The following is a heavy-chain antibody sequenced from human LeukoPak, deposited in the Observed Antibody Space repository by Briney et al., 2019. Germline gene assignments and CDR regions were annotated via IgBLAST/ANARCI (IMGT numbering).Heavy chain of an antibody. CDR2: IYYSGST. J-gene: IGHJ4*02. D-gene: IGHD6-19*01. Sequence: SETLSLTCTVSGGSISSYYWSWIRQPPGKGLEWIGYIYYSGSTNYNASLKSRVTILVDTSKNQFSLKLSSVTAADTAVYYCARGGVWYDYWVQATLVTVSS. CDR1: GGSISSYY. V-gene: IGHV4-59*01. CDR3: ARGGVWYDY.